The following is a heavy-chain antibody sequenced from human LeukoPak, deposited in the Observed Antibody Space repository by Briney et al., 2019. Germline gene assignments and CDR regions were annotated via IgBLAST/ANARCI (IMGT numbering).Heavy chain of an antibody. CDR2: ISKSGDWT. CDR3: SKMSGWELENYFFDY. CDR1: GFTFRLYA. V-gene: IGHV3-23*01. Sequence: GGPLRLPCGASGFTFRLYAMSWARQAPGKGLEWVSTISKSGDWTYYAVPVKGRFPLSRDNFKNTLYVQMSSLRAGDTAVDYCSKMSGWELENYFFDYWGQGTLVTVSS. J-gene: IGHJ4*02. D-gene: IGHD1-26*01.